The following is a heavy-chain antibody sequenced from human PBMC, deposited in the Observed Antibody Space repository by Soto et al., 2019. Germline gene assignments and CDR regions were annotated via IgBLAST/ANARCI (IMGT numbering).Heavy chain of an antibody. CDR1: GGTFSSYA. V-gene: IGHV1-69*13. D-gene: IGHD2-21*01. CDR2: IIPIFGTA. J-gene: IGHJ4*02. Sequence: GASVKVSCKASGGTFSSYAISWVRQAPGQGLEWMGGIIPIFGTANYAQKFQGRVTITADESTSTAYMELSSLRSEDTAVYYCARERRSEPIAMNQYFFDYWGQGTLVTVSS. CDR3: ARERRSEPIAMNQYFFDY.